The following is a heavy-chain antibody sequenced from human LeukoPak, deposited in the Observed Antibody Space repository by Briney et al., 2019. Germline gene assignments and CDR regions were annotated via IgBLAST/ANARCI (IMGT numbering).Heavy chain of an antibody. V-gene: IGHV3-73*01. CDR2: IRSKANSYAT. J-gene: IGHJ6*02. CDR1: GFTFSGSA. Sequence: GGSLRLSCAASGFTFSGSAMHWVRQASGKGLEWVGRIRSKANSYATAYAASVKGRFTISRDDSKNTAYLQMNSLKTEDTAVYYCTRRTGAQEYYYYGMDVWGQGTTVTVSS. CDR3: TRRTGAQEYYYYGMDV. D-gene: IGHD1-26*01.